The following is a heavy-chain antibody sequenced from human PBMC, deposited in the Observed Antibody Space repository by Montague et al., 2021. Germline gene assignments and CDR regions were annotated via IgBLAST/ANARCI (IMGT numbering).Heavy chain of an antibody. CDR2: IYWDDDK. J-gene: IGHJ4*02. V-gene: IGHV2-5*02. CDR1: GFSLSTSGVG. CDR3: AHGIVVVSAAYYFDY. D-gene: IGHD2-2*01. Sequence: PALVKPTQTLTLTCTFSGFSLSTSGVGVGWIRQPPGKALEWLALIYWDDDKRYSPSLKSRLTITKDTSKNQVVLTMTNMDPVDTVTYYCAHGIVVVSAAYYFDYWGQGTLVTVSS.